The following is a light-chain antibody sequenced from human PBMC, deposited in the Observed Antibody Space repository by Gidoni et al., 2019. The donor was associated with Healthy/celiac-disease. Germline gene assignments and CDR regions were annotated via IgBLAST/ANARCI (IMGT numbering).Light chain of an antibody. J-gene: IGLJ2*01. V-gene: IGLV1-44*01. CDR2: RNN. Sequence: QSVLTQPPSASGTPGQRVTISCSGSSSNIGSNPVNWYQKLPGTAPKLLIYRNNQRPSGVPDRFSGAKSGTSASMAISGLQSEDEADYYCAAWDDSLNGVVCGGGTKLTVL. CDR1: SSNIGSNP. CDR3: AAWDDSLNGVV.